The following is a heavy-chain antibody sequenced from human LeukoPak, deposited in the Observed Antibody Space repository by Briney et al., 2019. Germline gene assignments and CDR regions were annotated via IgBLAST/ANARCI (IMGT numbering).Heavy chain of an antibody. Sequence: GGSLRLSCAASGFTFSSYSMNWVRQAPGKGLEWVSSISSSSSYIYYADSVKGRFTISRDNAKKSLYLQMNSLSAEDTAVYYCARGEVGAFPYYFDYWGQGTLVTVSS. CDR3: ARGEVGAFPYYFDY. CDR2: ISSSSSYI. CDR1: GFTFSSYS. D-gene: IGHD1-26*01. V-gene: IGHV3-21*01. J-gene: IGHJ4*02.